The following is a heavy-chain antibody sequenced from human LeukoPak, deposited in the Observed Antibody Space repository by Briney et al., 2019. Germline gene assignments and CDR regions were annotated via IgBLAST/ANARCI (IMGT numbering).Heavy chain of an antibody. D-gene: IGHD2-8*01. J-gene: IGHJ6*03. Sequence: GRSLRLSCAASGFTFSSYGMHWVRQAPGKGLVWVSRINSDGSSTSYADSVKGRFTISRDNAKNTLYLQMNSLRAEDTAVYYCARAAGVPIVYYYYYYMDVWGKGTTVTVSS. V-gene: IGHV3-74*01. CDR1: GFTFSSYG. CDR2: INSDGSST. CDR3: ARAAGVPIVYYYYYYMDV.